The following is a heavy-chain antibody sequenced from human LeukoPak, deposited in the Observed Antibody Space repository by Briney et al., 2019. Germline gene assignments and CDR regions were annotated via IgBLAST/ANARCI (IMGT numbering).Heavy chain of an antibody. CDR1: GASFTGYY. J-gene: IGHJ6*02. V-gene: IGHV4-34*01. Sequence: SETLSLTCAVYGASFTGYYWSWFRQPPGKGLEWIGEINHSGGANYNPSLKSRVTISLDTSNNQFSLKLSSVTAADTAVYYCARLLPLQGGDVWGQGTTVTVSS. D-gene: IGHD2-15*01. CDR3: ARLLPLQGGDV. CDR2: INHSGGA.